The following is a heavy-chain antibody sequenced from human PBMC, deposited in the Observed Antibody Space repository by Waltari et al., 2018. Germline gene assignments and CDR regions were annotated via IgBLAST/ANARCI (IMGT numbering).Heavy chain of an antibody. CDR3: ARDDSSGYMVAHY. V-gene: IGHV3-21*01. CDR1: GFTFSSYN. J-gene: IGHJ4*02. D-gene: IGHD3-22*01. CDR2: IGTSSSYR. Sequence: EVHLVESGGGLVKPGGSLRLSCAASGFTFSSYNMKWVRQAPGKGLEWVSAIGTSSSYRYYADSVKGRFTISRDNAKNSLYLQMNSLRAEDTAVYYCARDDSSGYMVAHYWGQGTLVTVSS.